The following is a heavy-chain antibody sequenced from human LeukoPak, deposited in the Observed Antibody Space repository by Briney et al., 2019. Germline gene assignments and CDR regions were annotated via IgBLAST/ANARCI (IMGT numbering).Heavy chain of an antibody. CDR1: GGSISSSSYY. V-gene: IGHV4-39*07. J-gene: IGHJ4*02. CDR2: IYYSGST. D-gene: IGHD2-2*01. CDR3: ARVSRTSVLPYHFDY. Sequence: SETLSLTCTVSGGSISSSSYYWGWIRQPPGKGREWIVSIYYSGSTYYNPSLKSRSTTSVDTSKHQFSLTLSSVTAAATAVYYCARVSRTSVLPYHFDYWGQGTLVTVSS.